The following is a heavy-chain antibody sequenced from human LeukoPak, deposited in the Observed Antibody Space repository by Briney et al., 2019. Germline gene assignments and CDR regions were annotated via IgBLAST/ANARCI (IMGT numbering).Heavy chain of an antibody. D-gene: IGHD3-9*01. CDR2: INHSGST. J-gene: IGHJ6*02. CDR3: ARTQVLRYFDWLPWNYYYGMDV. V-gene: IGHV4-34*01. CDR1: GGSFSCYY. Sequence: PSETLSLTCAVYGGSFSCYYWSWIRQPPGKGLEWIGEINHSGSTNYNPSLKSRVTISVDTSKNQFSLKLSSVTAADTAVYYCARTQVLRYFDWLPWNYYYGMDVWGQGTTVTVSS.